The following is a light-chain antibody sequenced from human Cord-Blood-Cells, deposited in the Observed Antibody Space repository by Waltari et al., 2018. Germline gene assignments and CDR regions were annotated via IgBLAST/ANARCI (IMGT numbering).Light chain of an antibody. CDR3: QQYYSTPYT. CDR1: QSVLYSSNNKNY. Sequence: DIVMTQPPDSLAVSLGDSATINCKYSQSVLYSSNNKNYLAWYQQKPGQPPKLLIYWASTRESGVPDRFSGSGSGTDFTLTISSLQAEDVAVYYCQQYYSTPYTFGQGTKLEIK. CDR2: WAS. V-gene: IGKV4-1*01. J-gene: IGKJ2*01.